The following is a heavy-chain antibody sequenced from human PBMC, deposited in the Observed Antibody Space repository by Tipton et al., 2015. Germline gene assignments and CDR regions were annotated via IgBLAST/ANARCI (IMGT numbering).Heavy chain of an antibody. CDR1: GYTFTGYY. CDR2: INPDSGVT. V-gene: IGHV1-2*02. CDR3: ARVWGYSYHYDY. D-gene: IGHD5-18*01. Sequence: QSGPEVKTPGASVKVSCKASGYTFTGYYIHWVRQAPGQGLEWMAWINPDSGVTKYAQKFQDRVTMTRDTSISTVYMEVSRLRSDDTAVYYCARVWGYSYHYDYWGPGTLVTVSS. J-gene: IGHJ4*02.